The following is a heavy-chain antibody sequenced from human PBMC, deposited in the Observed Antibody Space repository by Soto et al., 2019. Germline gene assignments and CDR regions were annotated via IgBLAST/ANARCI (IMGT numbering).Heavy chain of an antibody. CDR1: GYSLTTYW. J-gene: IGHJ6*03. CDR2: IYPGDSDT. V-gene: IGHV5-51*01. CDR3: ARSPGRYCNTTNCRDYYYMDV. D-gene: IGHD2-2*01. Sequence: PGESLKISCKGSGYSLTTYWIGWVRQMPGKGLEWMGIIYPGDSDTRYSPSFQGQVTISADKSISTAYLQWSSLKASDTAMYYCARSPGRYCNTTNCRDYYYMDVWGKGTTVTVSS.